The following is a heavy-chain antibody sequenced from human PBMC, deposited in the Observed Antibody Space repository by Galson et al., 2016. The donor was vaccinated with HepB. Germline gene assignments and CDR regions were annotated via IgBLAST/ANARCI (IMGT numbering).Heavy chain of an antibody. V-gene: IGHV5-51*01. CDR3: TRLRFFSAANYFYGMDV. J-gene: IGHJ6*02. Sequence: QSGAEVKKPGESLKISCKGSGYSFASYWIGWVRQMPGKGLEYMGITFPGDSDPPYSPSFQGQVTISVGKSTSTAYLQLSSLEASDTAMYYCTRLRFFSAANYFYGMDVWGQGTTVTVSS. CDR2: TFPGDSDP. D-gene: IGHD3-10*01. CDR1: GYSFASYW.